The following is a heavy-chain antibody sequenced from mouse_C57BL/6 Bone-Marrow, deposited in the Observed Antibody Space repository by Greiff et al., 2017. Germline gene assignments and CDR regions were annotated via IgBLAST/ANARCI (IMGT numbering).Heavy chain of an antibody. CDR2: IYPGDGDT. CDR1: GYAFSSSW. V-gene: IGHV1-82*01. Sequence: VQLQQSGPELVKPGASVKISCKASGYAFSSSWMNWVKPRPGKGLEWIGRIYPGDGDTNYNGKFKGKATLTADKSSSTAYMQLSSLTSEVSAVYFCESGSNWALAMDYWGQGTSVTVSS. J-gene: IGHJ4*01. D-gene: IGHD4-1*01. CDR3: ESGSNWALAMDY.